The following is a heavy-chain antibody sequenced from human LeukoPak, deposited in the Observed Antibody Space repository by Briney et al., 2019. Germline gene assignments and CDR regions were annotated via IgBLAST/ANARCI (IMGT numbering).Heavy chain of an antibody. J-gene: IGHJ4*02. D-gene: IGHD6-19*01. CDR2: ISGSGGST. CDR1: GFTFSSCA. CDR3: AKGGSGWYGTYYFDC. Sequence: GGSLRLSCAASGFTFSSCAMSWVRQAPGKGLEWVSAISGSGGSTYYADSVKGRFTISRDNSKNTLYLQMNSLRAGDTAVYYCAKGGSGWYGTYYFDCWGQGTLVTVSS. V-gene: IGHV3-23*01.